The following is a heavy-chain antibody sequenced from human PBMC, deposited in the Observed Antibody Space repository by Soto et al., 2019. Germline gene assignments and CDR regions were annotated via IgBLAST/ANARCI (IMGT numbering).Heavy chain of an antibody. V-gene: IGHV3-74*01. CDR3: ARGGSGAYYQDY. D-gene: IGHD3-22*01. CDR2: INSDGSRV. CDR1: GFTFSSYW. Sequence: EVKLVESGGDFVQPGGSLRLSCAASGFTFSSYWMHWVRQVPGKGLVWVSRINSDGSRVNYADSVKGRFAISRDNAKNTLYLHVNSLTVEDTAVCSCARGGSGAYYQDYWGRGTLVTVSS. J-gene: IGHJ4*02.